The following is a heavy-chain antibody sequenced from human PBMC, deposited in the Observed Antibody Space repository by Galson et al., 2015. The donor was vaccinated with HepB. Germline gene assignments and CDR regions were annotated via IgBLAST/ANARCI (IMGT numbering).Heavy chain of an antibody. J-gene: IGHJ2*01. CDR2: IYYSGRT. CDR1: GGSIRSTTDY. Sequence: LSLTCTVSGGSIRSTTDYWVWIRQTPGKGLAWIGSIYYSGRTFYNPALKSRVTTSVDASKDEVSLKVRSMTAADTGAYFCARQPYIKGWLYWYFDVWGRGTLVTVSS. CDR3: ARQPYIKGWLYWYFDV. V-gene: IGHV4-39*01. D-gene: IGHD6-19*01.